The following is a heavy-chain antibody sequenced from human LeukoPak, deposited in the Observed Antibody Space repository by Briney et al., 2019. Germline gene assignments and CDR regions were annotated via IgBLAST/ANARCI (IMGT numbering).Heavy chain of an antibody. CDR1: GNSIRSGDYH. V-gene: IGHV4-61*02. J-gene: IGHJ4*02. CDR2: IYTSGST. CDR3: ARGKVYCSSTSCYDVYYFDY. Sequence: SQTLSLTCTVSGNSIRSGDYHGPWVRKPAGKGLEWLRRIYTSGSTTYNPSLKSRVTISGGPSENQFSLMLSSVTAADTAVYYCARGKVYCSSTSCYDVYYFDYWGQGTLVTVSS. D-gene: IGHD2-2*01.